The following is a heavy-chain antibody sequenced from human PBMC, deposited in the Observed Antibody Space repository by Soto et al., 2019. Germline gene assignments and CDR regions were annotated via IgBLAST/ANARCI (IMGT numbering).Heavy chain of an antibody. CDR3: ARQWKLTAVFVD. CDR2: INTGNGNT. Sequence: QVQLVQSGAEEKKPGASVKVSCKASGYTFTTYAMHWVRQAPGQRPEWMGWINTGNGNTKYSQNFQGRVTITSDTSASTAYAELSSLRPEDTAVYYCARQWKLTAVFVDWGQGTLVTVSS. D-gene: IGHD1-26*01. V-gene: IGHV1-3*04. J-gene: IGHJ4*02. CDR1: GYTFTTYA.